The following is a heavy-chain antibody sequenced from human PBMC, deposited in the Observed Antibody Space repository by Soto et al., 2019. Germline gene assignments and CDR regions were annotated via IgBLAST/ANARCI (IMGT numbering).Heavy chain of an antibody. D-gene: IGHD3-22*01. Sequence: PSETLSLTCTVSGGSISSSSYYWGWIRQPPGKGLEWIGSIYYSGSTYYNPSLKSRVTISVDTSKNQFSLKLSSVTAADTAVYYCASGNYYATSGTGGVDYWGQGTLVTVSS. CDR2: IYYSGST. V-gene: IGHV4-39*01. J-gene: IGHJ4*02. CDR1: GGSISSSSYY. CDR3: ASGNYYATSGTGGVDY.